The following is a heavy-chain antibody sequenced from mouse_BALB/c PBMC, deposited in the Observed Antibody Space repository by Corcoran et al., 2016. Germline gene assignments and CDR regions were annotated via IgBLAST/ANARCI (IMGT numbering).Heavy chain of an antibody. J-gene: IGHJ3*01. Sequence: QIQLVQSGPELKKPGETVKISCKASGYTFTNYGMNWVKQAPGKGLKWMGWINTYTGVPTYADDFKGRFAFSLETSASTAYLQINNLKNEDTATYVSERTYYYDLAYWGQGTLVTVSA. CDR3: ERTYYYDLAY. D-gene: IGHD2-4*01. CDR2: INTYTGVP. V-gene: IGHV9-3-1*01. CDR1: GYTFTNYG.